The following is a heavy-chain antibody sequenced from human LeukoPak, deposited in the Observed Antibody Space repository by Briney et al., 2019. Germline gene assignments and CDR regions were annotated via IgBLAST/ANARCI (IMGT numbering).Heavy chain of an antibody. CDR3: ARAGCSSTSCYGTIWFDP. J-gene: IGHJ5*02. Sequence: ASVKVSCKVSGYTLTELSMHWVRQAPGKGLEWMGGFDPEDGETIYAQKFQGRVTMTEDTSTDTVYMELSSLRSEDTAVYYCARAGCSSTSCYGTIWFDPWGQGTLVTVSS. CDR1: GYTLTELS. V-gene: IGHV1-24*01. D-gene: IGHD2-2*01. CDR2: FDPEDGET.